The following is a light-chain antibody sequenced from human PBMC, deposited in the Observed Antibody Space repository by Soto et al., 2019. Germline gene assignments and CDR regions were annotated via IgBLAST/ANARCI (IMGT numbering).Light chain of an antibody. J-gene: IGKJ1*01. CDR2: GAS. Sequence: EVVMTQSPATLSVSPGERATLSCRASQSVSSNLAWYQQKPGQAPRLLIYGASTRAAGIPARFSGSGSGTDFTLTITSLQSEDFGVYYCHQHNNWLTFGQGIKVDIK. V-gene: IGKV3-15*01. CDR1: QSVSSN. CDR3: HQHNNWLT.